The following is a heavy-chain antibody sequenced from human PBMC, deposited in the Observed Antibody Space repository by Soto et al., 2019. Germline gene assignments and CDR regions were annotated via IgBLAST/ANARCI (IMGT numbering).Heavy chain of an antibody. D-gene: IGHD3-3*01. Sequence: LCLTCTVSGISFSGVSYYCIWIRHPPVNGLDLIVYIYYSGGTNYNPSLKSRVSISVDTSKNQSSLKLSSVTAADTAVYYCARAPGTIFGVVIQRNYYYYGMDVWGQGITVTVSS. CDR3: ARAPGTIFGVVIQRNYYYYGMDV. CDR1: GISFSGVSYY. CDR2: IYYSGGT. J-gene: IGHJ6*02. V-gene: IGHV4-61*01.